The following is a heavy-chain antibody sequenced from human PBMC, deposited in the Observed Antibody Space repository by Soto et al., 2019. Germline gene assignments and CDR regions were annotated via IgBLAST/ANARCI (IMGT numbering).Heavy chain of an antibody. CDR2: IYYSGST. J-gene: IGHJ6*03. CDR3: ARDLMVNLWYYMDV. CDR1: GGSISGYY. Sequence: QVQLQESGPGLVKPSETLSLTCSVSGGSISGYYWSWIRQPPGMGLEWIGYIYYSGSTNYNPSLEGRVTISVDTSKNQFSLRLSSVTAADTAVYYCARDLMVNLWYYMDVWGKGTTVTVSS. D-gene: IGHD5-18*01. V-gene: IGHV4-59*01.